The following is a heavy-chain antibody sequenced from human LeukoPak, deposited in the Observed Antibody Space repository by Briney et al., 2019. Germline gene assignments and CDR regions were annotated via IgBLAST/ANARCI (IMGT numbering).Heavy chain of an antibody. D-gene: IGHD2-8*01. CDR3: ARTGVGYCTNGVCYEVDY. Sequence: ASVKVSCKASGYTFTSYDINWVRQATGQGLEWMGWMNPNSGNTGYAQKFQGRVTMTRNTSISTAYMELSSLGSEDTAVYYCARTGVGYCTNGVCYEVDYWGQGTLVTVSS. J-gene: IGHJ4*02. V-gene: IGHV1-8*01. CDR1: GYTFTSYD. CDR2: MNPNSGNT.